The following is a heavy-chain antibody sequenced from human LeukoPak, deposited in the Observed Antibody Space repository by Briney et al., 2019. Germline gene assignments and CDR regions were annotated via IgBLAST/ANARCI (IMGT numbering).Heavy chain of an antibody. J-gene: IGHJ4*02. CDR3: AREEDYGSGSFPSDY. CDR2: INSDGSST. D-gene: IGHD3-10*01. V-gene: IGHV3-74*01. CDR1: GFTFSSYW. Sequence: GGSLRLSCAAPGFTFSSYWMHWVRQAPGKGLVWVSRINSDGSSTSYADSVKGRFTISRDNAKNTLYLQMNSLRAEDTAVYYCAREEDYGSGSFPSDYWGQGTLVTVSS.